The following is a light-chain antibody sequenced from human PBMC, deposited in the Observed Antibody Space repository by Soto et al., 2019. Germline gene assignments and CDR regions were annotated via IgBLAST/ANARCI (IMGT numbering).Light chain of an antibody. CDR3: SSYTSSSTLVYV. J-gene: IGLJ1*01. V-gene: IGLV2-14*01. Sequence: QSVLTQPASVSGSPVQSITISCTGTSSDVGGYNYVSWYQHHPGKAPKLMIFEVSYRPSGVSDRFSGSKSGNTASLTISGLQAEDEADYYCSSYTSSSTLVYVFGTGTKVTVL. CDR2: EVS. CDR1: SSDVGGYNY.